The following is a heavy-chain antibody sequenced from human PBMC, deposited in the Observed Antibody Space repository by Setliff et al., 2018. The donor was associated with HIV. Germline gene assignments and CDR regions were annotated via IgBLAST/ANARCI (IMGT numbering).Heavy chain of an antibody. V-gene: IGHV1-18*01. CDR3: ARVPISGYYYYMDV. CDR1: GGTFSNYG. CDR2: ISAYNGNA. Sequence: ASVKVSCKASGGTFSNYGISWVRQAPGQGLEWMGWISAYNGNANFAQKLQGRVTMTTDTSTSTAYMELRSLRSDDTAVYYCARVPISGYYYYMDVWGKGTTVTVSS. J-gene: IGHJ6*03.